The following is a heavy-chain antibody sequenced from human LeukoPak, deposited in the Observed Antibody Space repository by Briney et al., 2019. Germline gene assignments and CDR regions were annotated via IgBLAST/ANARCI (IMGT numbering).Heavy chain of an antibody. Sequence: PSETLSLTCTVSGGSISSYYWSWIRQPPGKGLEWIGEINHSGSTNYNPSLKSRVTISVDTSKNQFSLKLSSVTATDTAVYYCARRNLLSGAFDIWGQGTMVTVSS. CDR3: ARRNLLSGAFDI. J-gene: IGHJ3*02. CDR1: GGSISSYY. D-gene: IGHD2-2*01. CDR2: INHSGST. V-gene: IGHV4-34*01.